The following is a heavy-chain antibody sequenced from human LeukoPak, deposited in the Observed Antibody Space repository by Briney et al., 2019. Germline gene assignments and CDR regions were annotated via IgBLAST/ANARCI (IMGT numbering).Heavy chain of an antibody. CDR1: GFTFSSYW. D-gene: IGHD1-26*01. CDR2: IKQDGSEK. Sequence: RGSLRLSCAASGFTFSSYWMSWVRQAPGKGLEWVANIKQDGSEKYYVDSVKGRVTISRDNAKNSLHLQMNSLRAEDTAVYYCARLIVGAIDYWGQGTLVTVSS. CDR3: ARLIVGAIDY. V-gene: IGHV3-7*01. J-gene: IGHJ4*02.